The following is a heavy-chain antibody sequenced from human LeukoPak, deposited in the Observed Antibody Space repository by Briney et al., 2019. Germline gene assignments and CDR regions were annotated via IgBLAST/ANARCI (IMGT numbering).Heavy chain of an antibody. CDR2: ISGSGGST. D-gene: IGHD4-17*01. CDR3: AGDHGLYGDYGVVAAAGLDS. V-gene: IGHV3-23*01. CDR1: GFTFSSYA. J-gene: IGHJ4*02. Sequence: QSGGSLRLSCAASGFTFSSYAMSWVRQAPGKGLEWVSAISGSGGSTYYADSVKGRFTISRDNSKNTLYLQMNRLRSEDSAVYYCAGDHGLYGDYGVVAAAGLDSWGQGTLVTVSS.